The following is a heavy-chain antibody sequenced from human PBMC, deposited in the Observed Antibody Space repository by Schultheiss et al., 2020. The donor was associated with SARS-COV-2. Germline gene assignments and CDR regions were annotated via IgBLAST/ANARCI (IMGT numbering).Heavy chain of an antibody. CDR2: IYQSGNT. J-gene: IGHJ4*02. CDR1: GGSISSYY. CDR3: ARHSHCGGDCLPPYFDY. Sequence: SQTLSLTCTVSGGSISSYYWGWIRQPPGKGLEWIGSIYQSGNTYYNPSLKSRVTISVDTSKNQFSLKLSSVTAADTAVYYCARHSHCGGDCLPPYFDYWGQGTLVTVSS. V-gene: IGHV4-39*07. D-gene: IGHD2-21*01.